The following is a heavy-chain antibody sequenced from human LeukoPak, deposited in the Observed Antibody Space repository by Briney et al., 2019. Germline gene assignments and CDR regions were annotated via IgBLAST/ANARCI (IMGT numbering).Heavy chain of an antibody. Sequence: PGGSLRLSCEASGFTFSSYGMHWVRQAPGKGLEWVAFIRYDGSNKYYADSVKGRFTISRDNSKNTLYLQMNSLRAEDTAVYYCAKDNSSVYSSSLDYWGQGTLVTVSS. CDR3: AKDNSSVYSSSLDY. J-gene: IGHJ4*02. CDR1: GFTFSSYG. CDR2: IRYDGSNK. D-gene: IGHD6-6*01. V-gene: IGHV3-30*02.